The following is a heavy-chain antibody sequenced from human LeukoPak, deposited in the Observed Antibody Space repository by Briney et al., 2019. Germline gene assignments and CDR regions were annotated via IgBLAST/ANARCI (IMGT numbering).Heavy chain of an antibody. CDR1: GGTFSSYA. V-gene: IGHV1-69*05. J-gene: IGHJ4*02. CDR3: ARGREAAALYYFDY. D-gene: IGHD6-13*01. Sequence: ASVKVSCKASGGTFSSYAISWVRQAPGQGLEWMGGIIPIFGTANYAQKFQGRVTITTDESTSTAYMELSSLRSEDTAVYYCARGREAAALYYFDYWGQGPLVTVSS. CDR2: IIPIFGTA.